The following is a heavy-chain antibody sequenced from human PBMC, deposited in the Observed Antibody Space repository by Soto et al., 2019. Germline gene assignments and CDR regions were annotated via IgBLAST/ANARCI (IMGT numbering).Heavy chain of an antibody. Sequence: VQLLESGGGLVQPGGSLRLSCAASGFTFTNYAMAWVRQAPGQGLEWVSSISANYRRTYYADSVKGRFTITRDNSKNKLYLQMNSLRAEDTAVYHCAKYGTKVSEVHFDPLGQGALVTVSS. J-gene: IGHJ5*02. CDR3: AKYGTKVSEVHFDP. D-gene: IGHD4-4*01. CDR1: GFTFTNYA. V-gene: IGHV3-23*01. CDR2: ISANYRRT.